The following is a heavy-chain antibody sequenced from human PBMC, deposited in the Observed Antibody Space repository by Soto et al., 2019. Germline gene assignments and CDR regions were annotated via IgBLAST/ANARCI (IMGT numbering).Heavy chain of an antibody. V-gene: IGHV3-11*06. CDR2: ISGSRSYT. J-gene: IGHJ4*02. D-gene: IGHD6-19*01. CDR3: ARRHSSGWYFDF. Sequence: PGGSLRLSCAASGFTFSDYYMSWIRQAPGKGPEWVSYISGSRSYTHYADSVEGRFTLSRDNAKNSLYLQMNSLRAEDTAVYYCARRHSSGWYFDFWGQGTLVTVPS. CDR1: GFTFSDYY.